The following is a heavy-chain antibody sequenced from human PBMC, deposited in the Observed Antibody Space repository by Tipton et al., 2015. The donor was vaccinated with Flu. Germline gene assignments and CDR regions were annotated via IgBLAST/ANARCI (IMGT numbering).Heavy chain of an antibody. Sequence: QLVQSGAEVKKPGASVKVSCKTSGYTFTSYGMSWVRQAPGQGLEWMGWISAYTENREFAQRFQGRITMTIDTSTSTAFMELRSLRSDDTAVYYCVRDMPQGVVVIPPAKRYDFWGQGTLVTVS. CDR1: GYTFTSYG. J-gene: IGHJ4*02. CDR2: ISAYTENR. D-gene: IGHD2-15*01. CDR3: VRDMPQGVVVIPPAKRYDF. V-gene: IGHV1-18*01.